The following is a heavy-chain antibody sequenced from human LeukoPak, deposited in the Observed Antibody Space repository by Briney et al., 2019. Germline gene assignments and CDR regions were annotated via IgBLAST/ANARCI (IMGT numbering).Heavy chain of an antibody. Sequence: VEPLKISCKTSGYDFARKWIGWVRQMPGKGLEGMGFIYPGDHDTRYNPSFQGQVTISADKYISTTYLQWTSLKASDTAMYYCATNDYDFWSGYSTSNNWFDPWGQGTLVTVSS. V-gene: IGHV5-51*01. CDR3: ATNDYDFWSGYSTSNNWFDP. D-gene: IGHD3-3*01. J-gene: IGHJ5*02. CDR1: GYDFARKW. CDR2: IYPGDHDT.